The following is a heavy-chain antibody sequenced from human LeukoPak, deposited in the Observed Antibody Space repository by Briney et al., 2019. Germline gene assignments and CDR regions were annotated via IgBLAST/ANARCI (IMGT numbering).Heavy chain of an antibody. CDR2: INPNSGAT. D-gene: IGHD1-1*01. J-gene: IGHJ4*02. CDR3: ARDLRYTTG. Sequence: ASVKVSCKASGYTFTGYYIHWVRQAPGQGLEWMGLINPNSGATNYAQKFQGSVTMTRDTSISTAYMELTRLTSDDTAVYYCARDLRYTTGWGQGTLVTVSS. CDR1: GYTFTGYY. V-gene: IGHV1-2*02.